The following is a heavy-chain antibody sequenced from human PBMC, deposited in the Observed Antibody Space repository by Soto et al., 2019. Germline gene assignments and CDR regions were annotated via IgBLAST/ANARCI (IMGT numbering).Heavy chain of an antibody. CDR1: GFSLSTSGVG. V-gene: IGHV2-5*01. D-gene: IGHD6-6*01. Sequence: SGPTLVNPTQTLTLTCSFSGFSLSTSGVGVGWIRQSPGKALEWLALIYWSGDEHYRPSLKSRLSITKDTSKNNVVLIMTDMDPVDTATYYCARGIAALPVFAFDIWGQGTMVTVSS. CDR2: IYWSGDE. CDR3: ARGIAALPVFAFDI. J-gene: IGHJ3*02.